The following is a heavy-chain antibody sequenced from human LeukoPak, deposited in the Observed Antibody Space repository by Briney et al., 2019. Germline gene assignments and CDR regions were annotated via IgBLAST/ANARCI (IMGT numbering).Heavy chain of an antibody. V-gene: IGHV3-21*01. CDR3: ARMKAAPYYFDY. J-gene: IGHJ4*02. CDR2: ISSSSSYI. D-gene: IGHD6-6*01. Sequence: GGSLRLSCAASGFTFSSYIMNWVRQAPGKGLEWVSSISSSSSYIYYADSVKGRFTISRDNAKNSLYLQMNSLRAEDTAVYYCARMKAAPYYFDYWGQGTLVTVSS. CDR1: GFTFSSYI.